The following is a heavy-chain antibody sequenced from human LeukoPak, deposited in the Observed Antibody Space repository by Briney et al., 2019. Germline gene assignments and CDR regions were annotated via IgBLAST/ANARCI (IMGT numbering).Heavy chain of an antibody. CDR3: AKDFSAGGNYGYGRLDP. CDR1: GFTFSNYV. J-gene: IGHJ5*02. Sequence: PGGSLRLSCAASGFTFSNYVMNWVRQAPGKGLEWVSAISGSGDYSNSVDSVKGRFTISRDNSENTLYLQMNSLRAEDTAVYYCAKDFSAGGNYGYGRLDPWGQGTLVTVSS. V-gene: IGHV3-23*01. CDR2: ISGSGDYS. D-gene: IGHD4-17*01.